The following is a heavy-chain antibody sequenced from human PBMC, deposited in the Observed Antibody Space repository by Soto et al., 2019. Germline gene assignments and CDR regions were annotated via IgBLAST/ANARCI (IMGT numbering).Heavy chain of an antibody. V-gene: IGHV3-23*01. J-gene: IGHJ4*02. CDR2: ISGSGGRT. CDR1: GFTFSGFA. Sequence: EVQLLESGGGLVQPGGSLRLSCAASGFTFSGFAMTWVRQAPGKGLEWVSAISGSGGRTYYADSVKGRFTISRDNSKNTLYLQMNSLRDEDTAVYYCAKDDPGYSLRYDYWGQGTLVTVSS. CDR3: AKDDPGYSLRYDY. D-gene: IGHD5-18*01.